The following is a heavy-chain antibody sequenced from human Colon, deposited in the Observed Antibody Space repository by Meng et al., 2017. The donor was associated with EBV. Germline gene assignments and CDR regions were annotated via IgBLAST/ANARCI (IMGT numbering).Heavy chain of an antibody. V-gene: IGHV4-30-4*01. CDR2: IYYSGNT. D-gene: IGHD6-19*01. J-gene: IGHJ4*02. Sequence: QVQVQESGPGLVKPSQXLSLTCTVSGGSMSSGDYFWNWIRQPPGKGLEWIGYIYYSGNTYYNPSLKSRVTISIDTSKNQFSLKLSSVTAADTAVYYCARVSSGWDYFDYWGQGTLVTVSS. CDR1: GGSMSSGDYF. CDR3: ARVSSGWDYFDY.